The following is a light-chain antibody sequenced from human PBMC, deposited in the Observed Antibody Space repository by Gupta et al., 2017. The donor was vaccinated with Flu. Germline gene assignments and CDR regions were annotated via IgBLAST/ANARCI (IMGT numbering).Light chain of an antibody. CDR2: KAS. J-gene: IGKJ4*01. Sequence: PSTLSASVGDRVTITCRASQSISSWLAWYQSSPVIVLQLLIFKASNLATGVPSRFSGSGSGTDFTLTISSLQPDDFATYYCQQYNSYPRTFGGGTKVEIK. CDR3: QQYNSYPRT. CDR1: QSISSW. V-gene: IGKV1-5*03.